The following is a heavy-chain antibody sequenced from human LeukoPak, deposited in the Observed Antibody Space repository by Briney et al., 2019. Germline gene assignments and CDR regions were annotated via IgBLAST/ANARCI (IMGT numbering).Heavy chain of an antibody. CDR1: GFTFSSYG. CDR2: ISSSSSYI. V-gene: IGHV3-21*01. CDR3: ARDKGGYSGYDSEHY. Sequence: GGTLRLSCAASGFTFSSYGMSWVRQAPGKGLEWVSSISSSSSYIYYADSVKGRFTISRDNAKNSLYLQMNSLRAEDTAVYYCARDKGGYSGYDSEHYWGQGTLVTVSS. D-gene: IGHD5-12*01. J-gene: IGHJ4*02.